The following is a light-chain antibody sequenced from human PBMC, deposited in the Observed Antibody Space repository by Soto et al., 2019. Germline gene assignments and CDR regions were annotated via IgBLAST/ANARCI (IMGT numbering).Light chain of an antibody. Sequence: EIVMTQSPDSLAVSLGERATINCGSSQSVLYSSNNKNYLAWYQQKPRQPPELLITWASTREFGVPERFSGSGSGTDFTLTISNLQAEDVAIYYCQQYYGTPYTFGQGTKLEIK. CDR1: QSVLYSSNNKNY. J-gene: IGKJ2*01. V-gene: IGKV4-1*01. CDR3: QQYYGTPYT. CDR2: WAS.